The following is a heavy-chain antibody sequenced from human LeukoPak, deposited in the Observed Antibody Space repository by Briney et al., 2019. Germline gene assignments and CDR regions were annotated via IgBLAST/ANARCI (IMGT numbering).Heavy chain of an antibody. J-gene: IGHJ4*02. CDR3: ARGALGASDS. CDR2: ISSSGSTI. D-gene: IGHD3-3*01. V-gene: IGHV3-48*03. Sequence: GGSLRLSCAASGFTFSSYEMNWVRQAPGKGLEWVSYISSSGSTIYYADSVKGRFTISRDNAKNSLYLQMNSLRAEDTALYYCARGALGASDSWGQGTLVTVSS. CDR1: GFTFSSYE.